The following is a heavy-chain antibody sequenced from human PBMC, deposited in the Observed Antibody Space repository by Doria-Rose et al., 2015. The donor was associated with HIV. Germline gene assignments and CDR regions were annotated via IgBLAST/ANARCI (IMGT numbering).Heavy chain of an antibody. V-gene: IGHV3-21*01. CDR1: GFTFSSHR. Sequence: VQLAESGGGLVRPGGSLRLSCATSGFTFSSHRINWVRQAPGKGLEWVSSISSTSAYINYADPVRGRFTISRDNARNSLYLQMDSLRAKDTAIYYCATGVTLDYWGQGTLVTVSS. D-gene: IGHD3-10*01. CDR3: ATGVTLDY. J-gene: IGHJ4*02. CDR2: ISSTSAYI.